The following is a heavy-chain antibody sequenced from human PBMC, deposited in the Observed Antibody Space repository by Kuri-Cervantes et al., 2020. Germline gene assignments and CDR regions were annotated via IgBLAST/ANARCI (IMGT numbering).Heavy chain of an antibody. CDR3: ARDGHSGSYESDY. V-gene: IGHV3-48*03. CDR1: GFTSSSYE. D-gene: IGHD1-26*01. CDR2: ITPGGVST. Sequence: GESLKISCAASGFTSSSYEMNWVRQAPGKGLEWVSYITPGGVSTHYADSVKGRFTISRDDAKNSLYLQMNSLRAEDTAVYYCARDGHSGSYESDYWGQGTLVTVSS. J-gene: IGHJ4*02.